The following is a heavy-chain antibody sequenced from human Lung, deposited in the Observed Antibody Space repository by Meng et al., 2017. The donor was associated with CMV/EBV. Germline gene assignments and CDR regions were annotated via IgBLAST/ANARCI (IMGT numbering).Heavy chain of an antibody. CDR1: GGSISSGGYY. D-gene: IGHD2-2*01. J-gene: IGHJ3*02. Sequence: SETLSLTCTVSGGSISSGGYYWSWIRQHPGKGLEWIGYIYYSGSTYYNPSLKSRVTISVDTSKNQFSLKLSSVTAADTAVYYCARDVSDHCSSTSCYRLGAFDIWGQGTMVTVSS. V-gene: IGHV4-31*03. CDR3: ARDVSDHCSSTSCYRLGAFDI. CDR2: IYYSGST.